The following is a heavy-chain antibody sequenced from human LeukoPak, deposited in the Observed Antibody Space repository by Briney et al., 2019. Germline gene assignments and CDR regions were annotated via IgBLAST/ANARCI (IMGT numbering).Heavy chain of an antibody. CDR3: AKQGDYVWGSYRIDY. Sequence: GGSLRLACPAAGFTSIIYAMSWVRPAPGRGLECVSALSGKGGRTQYADSVTGRFTIPTDNSKHTLHLKMNSLRAEDTAVYYCAKQGDYVWGSYRIDYWGRGPLVNVSS. D-gene: IGHD3-16*02. CDR2: LSGKGGRT. V-gene: IGHV3-23*01. J-gene: IGHJ4*02. CDR1: GFTSIIYA.